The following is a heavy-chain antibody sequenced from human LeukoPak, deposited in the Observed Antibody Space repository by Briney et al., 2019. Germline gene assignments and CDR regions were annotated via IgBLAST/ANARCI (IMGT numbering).Heavy chain of an antibody. CDR1: GFTFSSYG. V-gene: IGHV3-30*02. CDR3: AKDRLRGYTYVDY. CDR2: IRYDGSSK. D-gene: IGHD5-18*01. Sequence: GGSLRLSCVASGFTFSSYGIHWVRQAPGKGLEWVAFIRYDGSSKSYADAVKGRFTISRDNSKNTLYLQMNSLRAEDTAVYYCAKDRLRGYTYVDYWGQGTLVTVSS. J-gene: IGHJ4*02.